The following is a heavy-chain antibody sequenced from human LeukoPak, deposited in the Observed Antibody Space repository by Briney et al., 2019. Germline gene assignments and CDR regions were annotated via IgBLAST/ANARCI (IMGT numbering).Heavy chain of an antibody. CDR3: ARGGWYNAFDI. D-gene: IGHD6-19*01. V-gene: IGHV1-69*04. CDR2: IIPILGIA. J-gene: IGHJ3*02. CDR1: GGTFSSYA. Sequence: SVKVSCKASGGTFSSYAISWVRQAPGQGLEWMGRIIPILGIANYAQKFQGRVTITADKSTSTAYMELSSLRSEDTAVYYCARGGWYNAFDIWGQGTMVTVSS.